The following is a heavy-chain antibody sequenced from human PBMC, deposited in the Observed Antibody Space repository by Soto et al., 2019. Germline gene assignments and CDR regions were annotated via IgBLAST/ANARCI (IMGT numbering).Heavy chain of an antibody. CDR2: ICYSWST. V-gene: IGHV4-39*07. CDR1: GGSISSSSYY. CDR3: ARVGNKERKEIPIFGVVITGPHYYYGMDV. D-gene: IGHD3-3*01. J-gene: IGHJ6*02. Sequence: SETLSLTCTVSGGSISSSSYYWGWIRQPPGKGLEWIVSICYSWSTYYNPSLKSRVTISVDTSKNQFSLKLSSVTAADTAVYYCARVGNKERKEIPIFGVVITGPHYYYGMDVWGQGTTVTVSS.